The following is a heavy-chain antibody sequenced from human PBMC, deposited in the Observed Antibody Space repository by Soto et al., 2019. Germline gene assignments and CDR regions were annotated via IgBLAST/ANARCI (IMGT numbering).Heavy chain of an antibody. CDR2: IYPSGTI. V-gene: IGHV4-30-2*06. CDR1: GGSITTRGFS. D-gene: IGHD1-1*01. Sequence: PSETLSLTCAVSGGSITTRGFSWNWIRQSPGKGLEWIGCIYPSGTIFYNPSLNSRVTISLDMSTNQFSLRLNSVTAADTAVYYCVRDGTKTLRDWFDPWGQGISVTVSS. J-gene: IGHJ5*02. CDR3: VRDGTKTLRDWFDP.